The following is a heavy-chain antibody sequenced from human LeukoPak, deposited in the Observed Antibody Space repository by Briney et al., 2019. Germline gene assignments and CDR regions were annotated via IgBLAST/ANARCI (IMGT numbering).Heavy chain of an antibody. D-gene: IGHD3-22*01. CDR2: IKQDGSEK. J-gene: IGHJ6*03. CDR1: GFTFSSYS. CDR3: ARRCGRESGYESYYYMDV. Sequence: GGSLRLSCAASGFTFSSYSMNWVRQAPGKGLEWVANIKQDGSEKYYADSVKGRFTISRDNAKNSLYLQMNSLRAEDTAVYYCARRCGRESGYESYYYMDVWGKGTTVTISS. V-gene: IGHV3-7*01.